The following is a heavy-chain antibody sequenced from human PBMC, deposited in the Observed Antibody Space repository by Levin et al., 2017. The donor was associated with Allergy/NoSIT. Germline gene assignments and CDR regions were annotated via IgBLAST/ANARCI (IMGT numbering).Heavy chain of an antibody. CDR1: GLTFGRYA. V-gene: IGHV3-48*03. Sequence: GGSLRLSCAASGLTFGRYAMNWVRQAPGKGLQWVSYISSSGSIIYYADSVKGRFTISRDNAENSLYLQMNSLTVEDTAFYYCAVDCSGGNCYQGGDWGQGTLVTVSS. CDR2: ISSSGSII. D-gene: IGHD2-15*01. CDR3: AVDCSGGNCYQGGD. J-gene: IGHJ4*02.